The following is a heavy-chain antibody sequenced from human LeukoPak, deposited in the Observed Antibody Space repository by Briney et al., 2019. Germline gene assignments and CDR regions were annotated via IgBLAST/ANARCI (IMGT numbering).Heavy chain of an antibody. V-gene: IGHV1-69*01. J-gene: IGHJ5*02. CDR3: ARGLGCSSASCPPNWFDP. D-gene: IGHD2-2*01. CDR1: GGTFSSYA. Sequence: SVKVSCKASGGTFSSYAISWVRQAPGQGLEWMGGIIPIFGTANYAQKFQGRVTITADESTSTAYMELSSLRSEDTAVYHCARGLGCSSASCPPNWFDPWGQGTLVTVSS. CDR2: IIPIFGTA.